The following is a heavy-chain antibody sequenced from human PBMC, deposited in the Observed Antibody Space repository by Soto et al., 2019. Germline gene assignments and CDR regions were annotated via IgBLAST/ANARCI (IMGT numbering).Heavy chain of an antibody. CDR1: GFALNTRGVG. CDR3: AHNNYYGSGSVY. CDR2: ISWDNDK. J-gene: IGHJ4*02. V-gene: IGHV2-5*02. D-gene: IGHD3-10*01. Sequence: QITLKESGPTLVKPTQTLTLTCAFSGFALNTRGVGVGWIRQPPGKALEWLALISWDNDKRYSPSLTSRLTITKDTPKNHVVLMMTDMDPVDTATYYCAHNNYYGSGSVYWGQGTLVTVSS.